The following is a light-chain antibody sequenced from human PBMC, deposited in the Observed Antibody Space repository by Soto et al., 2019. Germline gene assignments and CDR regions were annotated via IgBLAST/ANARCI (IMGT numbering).Light chain of an antibody. J-gene: IGKJ1*01. V-gene: IGKV3-11*01. CDR1: PSISSS. CDR3: QQRSEWPRT. Sequence: EIVLTQSPATLSLSPGERATLSCRASPSISSSLAWYQQKPDQAPRLLIYDASTRATGFPARFSGSGSGTDFTLTIGSLEPEDFAVYYCQQRSEWPRTFGQGTKLEIK. CDR2: DAS.